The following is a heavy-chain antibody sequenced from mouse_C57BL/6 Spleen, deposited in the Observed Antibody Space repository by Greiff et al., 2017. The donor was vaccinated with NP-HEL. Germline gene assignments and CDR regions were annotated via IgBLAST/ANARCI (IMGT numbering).Heavy chain of an antibody. D-gene: IGHD3-3*01. Sequence: VKLVESGAELVKPGASVKISCKASGYAFSSYWMNWVKQRPGKGLEWIGQIYPGDGDTNYNGKFKGKATLTADKSSSTAYMQLSSLTSEDSAVYFCARKEGQDFDYWGQGTTLTVSS. V-gene: IGHV1-80*01. CDR1: GYAFSSYW. CDR3: ARKEGQDFDY. J-gene: IGHJ2*01. CDR2: IYPGDGDT.